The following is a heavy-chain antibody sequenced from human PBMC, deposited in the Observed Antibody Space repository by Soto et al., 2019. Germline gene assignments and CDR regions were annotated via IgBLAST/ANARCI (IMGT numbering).Heavy chain of an antibody. V-gene: IGHV4-31*03. D-gene: IGHD3-22*01. J-gene: IGHJ3*02. CDR3: ARAVSYDSSGYYRNPAFDT. CDR1: GGSISSGGYY. Sequence: QVQLQESGPGLVKPSQTLSLTCTVSGGSISSGGYYWSWIRQHPGKGLEWIGYIYYSGSTYYNPSLKSRVTISVDTSKNQFSLKLSSVTAADTAVYYCARAVSYDSSGYYRNPAFDTWGQGTMVTVSS. CDR2: IYYSGST.